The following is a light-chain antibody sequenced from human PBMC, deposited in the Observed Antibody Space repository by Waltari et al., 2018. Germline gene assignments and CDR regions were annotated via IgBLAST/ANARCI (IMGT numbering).Light chain of an antibody. CDR2: RIY. V-gene: IGLV1-47*01. CDR1: RSNIGNNY. Sequence: QSVLTPPPSASGTPGQRVPIPCSGGRSNIGNNYVFWYQQFPGTAPKLLIYRIYQRPSGVPDRFSGSKSGTSASLAISGLRSEDEADYYCAAWDDSLSVWVFGGGTKLTVL. CDR3: AAWDDSLSVWV. J-gene: IGLJ3*02.